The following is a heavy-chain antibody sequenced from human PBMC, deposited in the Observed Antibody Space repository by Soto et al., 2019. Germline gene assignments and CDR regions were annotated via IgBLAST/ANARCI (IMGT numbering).Heavy chain of an antibody. CDR1: GYTFTSFG. V-gene: IGHV1-8*01. Sequence: QVQLVQSGAEVKMPGASVKVSCKASGYTFTSFGINWVRQVTGQGLEWMGWMNPNSGNTGCAQKFQARLTMTRNTSISAAYMELSSLRSEDTAVYYCAIRHDGRQSTMDVWGQGTTVTVSS. CDR2: MNPNSGNT. J-gene: IGHJ6*02. CDR3: AIRHDGRQSTMDV. D-gene: IGHD1-1*01.